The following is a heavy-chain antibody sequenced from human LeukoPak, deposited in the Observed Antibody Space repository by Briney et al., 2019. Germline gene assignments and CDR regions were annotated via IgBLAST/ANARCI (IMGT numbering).Heavy chain of an antibody. CDR3: FAGYYDSSGSYFDY. CDR2: ISRDGSNK. J-gene: IGHJ4*02. CDR1: GFTFSSYG. Sequence: GGSLRLSCAASGFTFSSYGMHWVRQAPGKGLEWVAVISRDGSNKYYADSVKGRFTISRDNSKNTLYLQMNSLRTEDTAVYYCFAGYYDSSGSYFDYWGQGTLVTVSS. V-gene: IGHV3-30*03. D-gene: IGHD3-22*01.